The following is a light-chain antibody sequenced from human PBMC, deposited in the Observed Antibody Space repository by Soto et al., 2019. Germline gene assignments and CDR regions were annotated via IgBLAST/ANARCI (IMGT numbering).Light chain of an antibody. V-gene: IGLV4-69*01. CDR2: LNSDGSH. J-gene: IGLJ2*01. Sequence: QLVLTQSPSASASLGASVKLTCTLSSGHSSYTIARHQQQPEKGPRYLMNLNSDGSHSKGDGIPDRFSGSSSGAERYLTISSLQSEDEADYYCQTWGTGIQVFGGGTKLTVL. CDR3: QTWGTGIQV. CDR1: SGHSSYT.